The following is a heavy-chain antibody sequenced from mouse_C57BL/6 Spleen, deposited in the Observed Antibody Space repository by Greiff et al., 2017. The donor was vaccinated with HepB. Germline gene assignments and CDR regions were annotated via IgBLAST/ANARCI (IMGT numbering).Heavy chain of an antibody. CDR3: ARFPLRYFDV. J-gene: IGHJ1*03. CDR1: GYTFTSYW. Sequence: QVQLQQPGAELVRPGTSVKLSCKASGYTFTSYWMHWVKQRPGQGLEWIGVIDPSDSYTNYNQKFKGKATLTVDTSSSTAYMQLRSLTSEDSAVYYCARFPLRYFDVWGTGTTVTVSS. CDR2: IDPSDSYT. V-gene: IGHV1-59*01.